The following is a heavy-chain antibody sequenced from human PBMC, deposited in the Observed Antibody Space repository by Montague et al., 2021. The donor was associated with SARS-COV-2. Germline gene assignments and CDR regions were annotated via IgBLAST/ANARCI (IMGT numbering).Heavy chain of an antibody. D-gene: IGHD6-19*01. V-gene: IGHV4-61*05. Sequence: SETLSLTCTVSGGSISSSSYYWGWIRQPPGKGLEWIGYIYYSGSTNYNPSLKSRVTISVDTSKNQFSLKLSSVTAADTAVYYCARQSGRLWGIAVAGALDYWGQGTLVTVSA. CDR3: ARQSGRLWGIAVAGALDY. J-gene: IGHJ4*02. CDR1: GGSISSSSYY. CDR2: IYYSGST.